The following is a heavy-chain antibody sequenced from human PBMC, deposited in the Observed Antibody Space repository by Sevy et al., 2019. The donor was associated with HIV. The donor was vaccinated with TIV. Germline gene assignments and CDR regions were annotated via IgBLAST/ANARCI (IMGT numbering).Heavy chain of an antibody. CDR1: GFTFGDYA. J-gene: IGHJ4*02. V-gene: IGHV3-49*03. Sequence: GGSQRLSCTASGFTFGDYAMSWFRQAPGKGLEWVGFIRSKAYGGTTEYAASVKGRFTISRDDSKSIAYLQMNSLKTEDTAVYYCTRDPDDYYGSGSYSVFDYWGQGTLVTVSS. D-gene: IGHD3-10*01. CDR2: IRSKAYGGTT. CDR3: TRDPDDYYGSGSYSVFDY.